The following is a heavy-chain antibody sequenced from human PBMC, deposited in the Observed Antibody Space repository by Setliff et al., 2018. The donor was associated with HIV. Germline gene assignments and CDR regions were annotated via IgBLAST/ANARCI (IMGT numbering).Heavy chain of an antibody. V-gene: IGHV4-59*08. J-gene: IGHJ2*01. D-gene: IGHD3-22*01. CDR3: AREARGDSSGYWYFDL. CDR2: IYYSGST. Sequence: SETLSLTCSVSGGSISNHYWSWIRQPPGKGLEWIGYIYYSGSTNYNPSLKSRVTISVDTSKNQFSLKLGSVTAADTAVYYCAREARGDSSGYWYFDLWGRGTLVTVSS. CDR1: GGSISNHY.